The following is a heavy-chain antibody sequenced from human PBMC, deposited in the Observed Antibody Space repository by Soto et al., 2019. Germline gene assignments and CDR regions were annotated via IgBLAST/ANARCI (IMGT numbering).Heavy chain of an antibody. J-gene: IGHJ4*02. D-gene: IGHD3-3*01. Sequence: SETLSLTCTVSSDSISSYYWIWIRQSPGKGLEWIGYTDYSGNTNYNPSLKSRVTIFVDTSKSHFSLRLSSVTAADTAVYYCARADGFGVVTPFMDSWGQGILVTVPQ. V-gene: IGHV4-59*08. CDR2: TDYSGNT. CDR3: ARADGFGVVTPFMDS. CDR1: SDSISSYY.